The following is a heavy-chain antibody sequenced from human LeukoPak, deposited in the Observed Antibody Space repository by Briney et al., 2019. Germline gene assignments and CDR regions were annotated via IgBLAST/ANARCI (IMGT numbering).Heavy chain of an antibody. Sequence: GASVKVSCKASGYTFTGYFMHWVRQAPGQGLEWMGWINPNSGGTNYAQKFQGRVTMTRDTSISTAYMELSRLRSDDTAVYYCARDVNRGSYLFDYWGQGTLVTVSS. CDR3: ARDVNRGSYLFDY. CDR1: GYTFTGYF. D-gene: IGHD1-26*01. J-gene: IGHJ4*02. CDR2: INPNSGGT. V-gene: IGHV1-2*02.